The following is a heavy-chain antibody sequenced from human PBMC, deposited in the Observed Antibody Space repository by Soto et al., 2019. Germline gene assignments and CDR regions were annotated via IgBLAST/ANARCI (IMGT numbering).Heavy chain of an antibody. CDR2: IYYSGST. CDR3: VRVVAATPYYYGMDV. J-gene: IGHJ6*02. D-gene: IGHD2-15*01. Sequence: QVQLQESGPGLVKPSQTLSLTCTVSGGSISSGDYYWSWIRQPPGKGLEWIGYIYYSGSTYYNPSLKSRVTISVDTSKYQFSLKLSSVTAADTAVYYCVRVVAATPYYYGMDVWGQGTTVTVSS. CDR1: GGSISSGDYY. V-gene: IGHV4-30-4*01.